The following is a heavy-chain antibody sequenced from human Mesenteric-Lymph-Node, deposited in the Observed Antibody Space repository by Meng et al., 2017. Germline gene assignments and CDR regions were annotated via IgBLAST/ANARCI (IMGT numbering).Heavy chain of an antibody. J-gene: IGHJ6*02. V-gene: IGHV3-23*01. CDR1: GFTLSSYV. D-gene: IGHD2-15*01. CDR3: AKDRGYRILSSTPSALDV. CDR2: ISDSDGST. Sequence: GGSLRLSCAASGFTLSSYVMNWVRQAPGKGLEWVSGISDSDGSTYYADSVKGRFTISRDNSKNTLYLQMNSLRAEDTAIYYCAKDRGYRILSSTPSALDVWGQGTTVTVSS.